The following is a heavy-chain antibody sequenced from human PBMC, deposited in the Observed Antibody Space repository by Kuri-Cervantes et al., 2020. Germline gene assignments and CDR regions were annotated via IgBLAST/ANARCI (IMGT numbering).Heavy chain of an antibody. CDR3: AKDLHGSSGGWDAFDI. CDR1: GFTFSSYS. V-gene: IGHV3-33*06. Sequence: LSLTCAASGFTFSSYSMNWVRQAPGKGLEWVAVIWYDGNKKYYADSVKGRFTISRDNSKHTLYLQMNSLTAEDTALYYCAKDLHGSSGGWDAFDIWGQGTMVTVSS. CDR2: IWYDGNKK. J-gene: IGHJ3*02. D-gene: IGHD6-13*01.